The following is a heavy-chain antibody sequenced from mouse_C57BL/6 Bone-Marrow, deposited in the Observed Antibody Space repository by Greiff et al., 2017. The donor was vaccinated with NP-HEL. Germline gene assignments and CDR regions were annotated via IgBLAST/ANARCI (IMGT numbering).Heavy chain of an antibody. D-gene: IGHD6-5*01. CDR1: GYTFTDYN. J-gene: IGHJ4*01. V-gene: IGHV1-22*01. CDR2: INPNNGGT. Sequence: VQLQQSGPELVKPGASVKMSCKASGYTFTDYNMHWVKQSHGKSLEWIGYINPNNGGTSYNQKFKGKATLTVNKSSSTAYMELRSLTSEDSAVYYCARIQGGSLYYYAMDYWGQGTSVTVSS. CDR3: ARIQGGSLYYYAMDY.